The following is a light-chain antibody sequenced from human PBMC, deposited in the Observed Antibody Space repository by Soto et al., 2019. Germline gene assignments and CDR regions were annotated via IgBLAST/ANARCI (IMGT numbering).Light chain of an antibody. CDR3: QQRSNWPLT. CDR2: GAS. CDR1: QSVSSSY. Sequence: EIVLTQSPGTLSLSPGERATLSCRASQSVSSSYLAWYQQKPGQAPRLLIYGASNRATGIPARFSGSGSETDFTLTISSLEPADFAVYYCQQRSNWPLTFGGGTKVDIK. J-gene: IGKJ4*01. V-gene: IGKV3D-20*02.